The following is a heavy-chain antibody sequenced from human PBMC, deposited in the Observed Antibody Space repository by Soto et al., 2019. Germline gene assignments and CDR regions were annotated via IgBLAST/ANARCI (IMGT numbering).Heavy chain of an antibody. Sequence: SVKVSCKASGGTFSSYAISWVRQAPGQGLEWMGGIIPIFGTANYAQKFQGRVTITADKSTSTAYIELSSLRSEDTAVYYCAGRITIVRGVIIWGQGTLVTVCS. CDR3: AGRITIVRGVII. D-gene: IGHD3-10*01. J-gene: IGHJ4*02. CDR1: GGTFSSYA. V-gene: IGHV1-69*06. CDR2: IIPIFGTA.